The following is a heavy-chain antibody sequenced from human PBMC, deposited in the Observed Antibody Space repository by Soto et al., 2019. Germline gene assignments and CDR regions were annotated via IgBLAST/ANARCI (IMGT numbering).Heavy chain of an antibody. CDR3: AKNVWGITVFGGLDV. CDR2: INWNSGSI. CDR1: GFTFDDYA. D-gene: IGHD3-9*01. J-gene: IGHJ6*02. V-gene: IGHV3-9*01. Sequence: SLRLSCAASGFTFDDYAMHWVRQAPGKGLEWVSGINWNSGSIGYADSVKGRFTISRDNAKNSLYLQMNSLRAEDTAVYYCAKNVWGITVFGGLDVWGQGTTVTVSS.